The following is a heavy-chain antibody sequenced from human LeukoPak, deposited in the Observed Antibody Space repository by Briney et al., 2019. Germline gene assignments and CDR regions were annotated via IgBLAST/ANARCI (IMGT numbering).Heavy chain of an antibody. D-gene: IGHD6-13*01. J-gene: IGHJ3*02. CDR3: ARGRVRSSMHI. CDR2: IYYSGST. CDR1: GGSISSYY. Sequence: PSETLSLTCTVSGGSISSYYWSWIRQPPGKGLEWIGYIYYSGSTNYNPSLKSRVTISIDTSSNHFSLMMDSVTTTDTAVYYCARGRVRSSMHIWGQETMVTVSS. V-gene: IGHV4-59*08.